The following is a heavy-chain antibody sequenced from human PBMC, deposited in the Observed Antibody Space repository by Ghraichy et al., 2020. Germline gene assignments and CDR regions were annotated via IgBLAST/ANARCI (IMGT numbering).Heavy chain of an antibody. CDR3: AKDRAFGLVDY. V-gene: IGHV3-23*01. D-gene: IGHD3/OR15-3a*01. CDR1: GFTFSSYA. CDR2: TSAIGGST. J-gene: IGHJ4*02. Sequence: GGSLRLSCAASGFTFSSYAMSWVRQAPGKGLEWVSITSAIGGSTYYADSVKGRFTISRDNSKNTLYLQMNSLGAEDTAVYYCAKDRAFGLVDYWGQGTLVTVSS.